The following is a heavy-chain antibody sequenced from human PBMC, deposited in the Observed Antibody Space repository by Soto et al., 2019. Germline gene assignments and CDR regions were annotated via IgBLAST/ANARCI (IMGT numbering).Heavy chain of an antibody. CDR2: ISGRGDNT. CDR1: GFTFSTYA. CDR3: AKERFQGGSNGLDV. Sequence: EVQLLESGGGLVQSGGSLRLSCAASGFTFSTYAVTWVRQAPGKGLEWVSTISGRGDNTYYADSVNGRFTVSRDNSKSPVVVQMNGLRAEDTAVYYCAKERFQGGSNGLDVWGQGTTVTVSS. V-gene: IGHV3-23*01. D-gene: IGHD3-16*01. J-gene: IGHJ6*02.